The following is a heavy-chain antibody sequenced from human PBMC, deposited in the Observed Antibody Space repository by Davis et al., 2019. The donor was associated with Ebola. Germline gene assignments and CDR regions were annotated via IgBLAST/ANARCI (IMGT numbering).Heavy chain of an antibody. D-gene: IGHD2-2*01. Sequence: GGSLRLSCAASGFTFSSYWMSWVRQAPGKGLEWVANIKEDGSEKYYVDSVKGRFTISRDNAKNSLYLQMNSLRAEDTAVYYCARDSGDIVVVPAAFDYWGQGTLVTVSS. CDR3: ARDSGDIVVVPAAFDY. CDR1: GFTFSSYW. J-gene: IGHJ4*02. V-gene: IGHV3-7*01. CDR2: IKEDGSEK.